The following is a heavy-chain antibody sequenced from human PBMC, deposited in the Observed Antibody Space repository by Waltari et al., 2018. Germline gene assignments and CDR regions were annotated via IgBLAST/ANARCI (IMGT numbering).Heavy chain of an antibody. J-gene: IGHJ4*02. Sequence: QVQLVQSGAEVKKPGSSVKVSCKASGGTFSSYAISWVRQAPGQGLEWMGGIIPIFGTANYAQKFQGRVTITADESTSTAYMELSSLRSEDTAVYYCARAPPYYYDSSGYFYYFDYWGQGTLVTVSP. CDR2: IIPIFGTA. CDR3: ARAPPYYYDSSGYFYYFDY. D-gene: IGHD3-22*01. CDR1: GGTFSSYA. V-gene: IGHV1-69*12.